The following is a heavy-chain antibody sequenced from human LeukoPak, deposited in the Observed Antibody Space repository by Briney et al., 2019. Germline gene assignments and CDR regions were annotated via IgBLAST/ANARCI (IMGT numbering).Heavy chain of an antibody. J-gene: IGHJ4*02. CDR2: ISSSGSTI. CDR3: ARDYYGSGSYPLFDY. D-gene: IGHD3-10*01. V-gene: IGHV3-48*04. CDR1: GFTFSSYG. Sequence: GGTLRLSCAASGFTFSSYGMSWVRQAPGKGLEWVSYISSSGSTIYYADSVKGRFTISRDNAKNSLYLQMNSLRAEDTAVYYCARDYYGSGSYPLFDYWGQGTLVTVSS.